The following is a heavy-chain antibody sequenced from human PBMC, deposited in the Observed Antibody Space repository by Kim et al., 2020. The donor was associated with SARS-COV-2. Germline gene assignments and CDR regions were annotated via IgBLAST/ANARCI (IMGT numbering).Heavy chain of an antibody. CDR3: ARDTDYTVGYGMDV. CDR2: ISYDGSNK. V-gene: IGHV3-30*04. D-gene: IGHD4-4*01. CDR1: GFTFSSYA. J-gene: IGHJ6*02. Sequence: GGSLRLFCAASGFTFSSYAMHWVRQAPGKGLEWVAVISYDGSNKYYADSVKGRFTISRDNSKNTLYLQMNSLRAEDTAVYYCARDTDYTVGYGMDVWGQGTTVTVSS.